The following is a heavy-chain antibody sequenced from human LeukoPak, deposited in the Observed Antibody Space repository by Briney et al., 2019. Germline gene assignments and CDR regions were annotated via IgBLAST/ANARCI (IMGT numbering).Heavy chain of an antibody. CDR2: IYYSGTT. CDR1: GYSISSGYY. Sequence: SETLSLTCTVSGYSISSGYYWSWIRQPPGKGLEWIGYIYYSGTTYYNPSLKGRISFSMQTSKNQFSLNLRSVTAADTAVYYCARDPVYGSGTFWGQGTLVTVSS. CDR3: ARDPVYGSGTF. J-gene: IGHJ4*02. V-gene: IGHV4-30-4*01. D-gene: IGHD3-10*01.